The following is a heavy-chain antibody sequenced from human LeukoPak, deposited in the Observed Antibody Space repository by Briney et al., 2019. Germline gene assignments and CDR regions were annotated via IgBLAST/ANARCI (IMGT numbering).Heavy chain of an antibody. J-gene: IGHJ4*02. V-gene: IGHV3-7*04. Sequence: GGSLRLSCAASGFTFSSYWMSWVRQAPGKGLEWVANIKQDGSEKYYVDSVKGRLTISRDNAKNSLYLRMNSLRAEDTAVYYCARGPTRGNSFDYWGQGTLVTVSS. D-gene: IGHD4-23*01. CDR2: IKQDGSEK. CDR3: ARGPTRGNSFDY. CDR1: GFTFSSYW.